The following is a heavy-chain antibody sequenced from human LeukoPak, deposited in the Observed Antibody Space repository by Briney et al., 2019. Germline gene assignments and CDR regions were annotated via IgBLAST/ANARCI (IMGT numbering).Heavy chain of an antibody. CDR3: ARGALGYCSGGSCSPRMTGWFDP. Sequence: SETLSLTCAVYGGSFSGYYWSWIRQPPGKGLEWIGEINHSGSTNYNPSLKSRVTISVDTSKNQFSLKLSSVTAADTAVYYCARGALGYCSGGSCSPRMTGWFDPWGQGTLVTVSS. V-gene: IGHV4-34*01. CDR1: GGSFSGYY. CDR2: INHSGST. D-gene: IGHD2-15*01. J-gene: IGHJ5*02.